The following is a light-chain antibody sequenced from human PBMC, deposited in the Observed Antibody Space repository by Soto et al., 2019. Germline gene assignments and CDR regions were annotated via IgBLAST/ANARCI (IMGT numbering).Light chain of an antibody. CDR2: EGS. Sequence: QSALTQPASVSGSPGQSITISCTGTSSDVGSYNLVSWYQQHPGKAPKLMIYEGSKRPSGVSNRFSGSKSGNTDSLTISRRQAEDEADYYCCSYAGSSTLVFGGGTKLTVL. CDR3: CSYAGSSTLV. V-gene: IGLV2-23*01. J-gene: IGLJ2*01. CDR1: SSDVGSYNL.